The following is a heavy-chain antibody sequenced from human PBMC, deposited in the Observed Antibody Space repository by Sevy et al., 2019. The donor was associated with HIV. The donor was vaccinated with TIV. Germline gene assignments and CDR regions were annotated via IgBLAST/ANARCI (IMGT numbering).Heavy chain of an antibody. V-gene: IGHV3-23*01. CDR3: AKGDRTFYGLDV. CDR2: ISGSGGST. Sequence: GESLKISCVASGFIFSTYVMTWVRQAPGKGLEWVSGISGSGGSTYYADSLKGRFTIFRDNSKNTLYLQMNSLRVEDTAVYYCAKGDRTFYGLDVWGQGTTVTVSS. J-gene: IGHJ6*02. CDR1: GFIFSTYV. D-gene: IGHD2-15*01.